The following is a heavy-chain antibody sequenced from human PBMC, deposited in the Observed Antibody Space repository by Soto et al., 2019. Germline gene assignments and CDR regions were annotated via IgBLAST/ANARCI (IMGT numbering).Heavy chain of an antibody. CDR1: GYTLTELS. Sequence: ASVKVSCKVSGYTLTELSMHWVRQAPGQGLEWMGIINPSGGSTSYAQKFQGRVTMTRDTSTSTVYMELSSLRSEDTAVYYCARECSSTSCYSGGYYYYYGMDVWGQGTTVTVSS. J-gene: IGHJ6*02. CDR3: ARECSSTSCYSGGYYYYYGMDV. D-gene: IGHD2-2*01. CDR2: INPSGGST. V-gene: IGHV1-46*01.